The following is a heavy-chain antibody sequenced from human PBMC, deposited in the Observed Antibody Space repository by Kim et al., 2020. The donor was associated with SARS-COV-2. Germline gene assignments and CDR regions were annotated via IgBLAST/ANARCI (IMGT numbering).Heavy chain of an antibody. Sequence: SETLSLTCTVSGDSFRDYYWSWIRQPPGKGLEWIGYISYSGTTNFNPSLKSRVTISVDTSKNQFSLKLTSVTAADTAVYYCARQVTYDWFGEFTDYFDYWGHGTLVTVSP. CDR3: ARQVTYDWFGEFTDYFDY. D-gene: IGHD3-10*01. CDR1: GDSFRDYY. J-gene: IGHJ4*01. CDR2: ISYSGTT. V-gene: IGHV4-59*08.